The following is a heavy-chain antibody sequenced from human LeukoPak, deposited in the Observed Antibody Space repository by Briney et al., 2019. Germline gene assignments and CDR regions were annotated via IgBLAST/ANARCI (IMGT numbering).Heavy chain of an antibody. CDR2: ISYDGSNK. J-gene: IGHJ6*02. Sequence: GRSLRLSCAASGFTFSSYAMHWVRQAPGKGLEWVAVISYDGSNKYYADSVKGRFTISRDNSKNTLYLQMNSLRAEDTAVYYCARALGSTWSSENINYGIDVWGQGTTVTVSS. D-gene: IGHD5/OR15-5a*01. CDR3: ARALGSTWSSENINYGIDV. CDR1: GFTFSSYA. V-gene: IGHV3-30-3*01.